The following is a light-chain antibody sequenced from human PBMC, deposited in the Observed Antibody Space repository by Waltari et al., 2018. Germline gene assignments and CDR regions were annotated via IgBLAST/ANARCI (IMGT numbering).Light chain of an antibody. J-gene: IGLJ3*02. CDR1: SGHSNNV. CDR3: RTGGHGTWV. V-gene: IGLV4-69*01. Sequence: QLVLTQSPSASASLGASVKPACTLSSGHSNNVIAWPQQRPEKGPRYLLKVNTDGSHNRGDDVPERFSGSSSGAERYLTISSLQSEDEADYFCRTGGHGTWVFGGGTKLTVL. CDR2: VNTDGSH.